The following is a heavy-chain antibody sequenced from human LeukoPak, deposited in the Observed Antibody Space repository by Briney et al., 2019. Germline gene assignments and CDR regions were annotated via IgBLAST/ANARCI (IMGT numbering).Heavy chain of an antibody. CDR2: ISGSGGST. J-gene: IGHJ4*02. Sequence: GWSLRLSLAASGFIFSSYAMSWVRQAPGKGLDWVSAISGSGGSTYYADSVKGRSTISRENSKDTLYLQMNSLRAEETAVYYCGKGDYYDSSGYRFDYWGEGTLVTVSS. CDR1: GFIFSSYA. D-gene: IGHD3-22*01. CDR3: GKGDYYDSSGYRFDY. V-gene: IGHV3-23*01.